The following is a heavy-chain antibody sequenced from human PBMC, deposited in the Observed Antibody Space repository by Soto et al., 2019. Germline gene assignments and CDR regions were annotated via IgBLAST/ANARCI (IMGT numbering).Heavy chain of an antibody. J-gene: IGHJ4*02. CDR1: GFTFSSYG. Sequence: ESVGGVVQPGRSLRLSCAASGFTFSSYGMHWVRQAPGKGLEWVAVIWYDGSNKYYADSVKGRFTISRDNSKNTLYLQMNSLRAEDTAVYYCAREGGRSYYDILTGYYASYYFDYWGQGTLVTVSS. CDR3: AREGGRSYYDILTGYYASYYFDY. CDR2: IWYDGSNK. V-gene: IGHV3-33*01. D-gene: IGHD3-9*01.